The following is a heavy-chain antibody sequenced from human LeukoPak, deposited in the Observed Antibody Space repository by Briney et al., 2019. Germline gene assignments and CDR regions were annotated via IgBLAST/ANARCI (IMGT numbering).Heavy chain of an antibody. CDR1: TGSFSSYY. CDR3: VRVVDITTSAGGY. Sequence: PSETLSLTCAVYTGSFSSYYWIWIRQPPGKGREWIGEIKHSGSTNFNTSLKSRVTITVHTSKNQVSLKLSSVTAAAAAVYYCVRVVDITTSAGGYWGQGTLVTVSS. V-gene: IGHV4-34*01. J-gene: IGHJ4*02. CDR2: IKHSGST. D-gene: IGHD3-22*01.